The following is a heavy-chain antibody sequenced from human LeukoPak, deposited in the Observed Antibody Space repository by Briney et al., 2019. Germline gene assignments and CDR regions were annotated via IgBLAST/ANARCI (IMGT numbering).Heavy chain of an antibody. CDR1: GGSFSGYY. CDR2: INHSGST. J-gene: IGHJ4*02. V-gene: IGHV4-34*01. D-gene: IGHD3-22*01. CDR3: ARGYYYDSSGPLGY. Sequence: SETLSLTCAVYGGSFSGYYWSWIRQPPGKGLEWIGEINHSGSTNYNPSLKSRVTISVDKSKNQFSLKLSSVTAADTAVYYCARGYYYDSSGPLGYWGQGTLVTVSS.